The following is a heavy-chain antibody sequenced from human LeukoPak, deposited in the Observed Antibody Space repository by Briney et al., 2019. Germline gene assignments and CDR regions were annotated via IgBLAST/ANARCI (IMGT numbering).Heavy chain of an antibody. V-gene: IGHV4-34*01. CDR2: INHSGST. J-gene: IGHJ4*02. CDR3: ASGVRRPPGY. CDR1: GGSFSGYY. Sequence: SETLSLTCAVCGGSFSGYYWSWIRQPPGQGLEWIGEINHSGSTNYNPSLNSRVTISVDTSKNQFSLKLSSVTAADTAVYYCASGVRRPPGYWGQGTLVTVSS. D-gene: IGHD4-23*01.